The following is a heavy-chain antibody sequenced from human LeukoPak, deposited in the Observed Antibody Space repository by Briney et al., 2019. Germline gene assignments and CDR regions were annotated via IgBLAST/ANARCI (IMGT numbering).Heavy chain of an antibody. Sequence: GGSLRLSCAASGFTFSSYSMNWVRQAPGKGLEWVSYISSSSSTIYYADSVEGRFTISRDNAKNSLYLQMNSLRAEDTAVYYCARPRGYDILTGYGIWGQGTMVTVSS. V-gene: IGHV3-48*04. CDR3: ARPRGYDILTGYGI. CDR2: ISSSSSTI. J-gene: IGHJ3*02. D-gene: IGHD3-9*01. CDR1: GFTFSSYS.